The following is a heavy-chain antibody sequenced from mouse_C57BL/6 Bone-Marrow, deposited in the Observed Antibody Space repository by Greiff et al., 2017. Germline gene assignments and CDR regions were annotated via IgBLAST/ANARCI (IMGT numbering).Heavy chain of an antibody. CDR2: IYPGDGDT. D-gene: IGHD1-1*01. CDR1: GYAFSSSW. V-gene: IGHV1-82*01. Sequence: VQLQQSGPELVKPGASVKISCKASGYAFSSSWMNWVKQRPGKGLEWIGRIYPGDGDTNYNGKFKGKATLTAAKSSSTAYMQLSSLTSEDSAVYFCARSLYYYGSSWFAYWGQGTLVTVSA. CDR3: ARSLYYYGSSWFAY. J-gene: IGHJ3*01.